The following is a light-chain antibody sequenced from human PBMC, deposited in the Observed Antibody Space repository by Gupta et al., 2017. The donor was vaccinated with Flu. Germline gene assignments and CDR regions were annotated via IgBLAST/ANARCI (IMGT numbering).Light chain of an antibody. Sequence: PSSRSASVGDRVTITCRASQSVSNFLHWYQQKPGKAPKLLIYGASTSQGGGPSRFSGRGSGTEFTLTINRLQPADFATYFCQQGYSTPQTFGRGTTVEMK. CDR2: GAS. J-gene: IGKJ4*02. CDR1: QSVSNF. V-gene: IGKV1-39*01. CDR3: QQGYSTPQT.